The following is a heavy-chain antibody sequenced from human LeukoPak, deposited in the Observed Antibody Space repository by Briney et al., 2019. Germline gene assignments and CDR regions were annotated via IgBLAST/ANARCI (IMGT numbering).Heavy chain of an antibody. Sequence: ASVKVSCKVSGYTLTELSMHWVRQAPGKGLEWMGGFDPEDGETIYAQKFQGRVTMTEDTSTDTAYMELSSLRSEDTAVYYCARAQSRNVLRYFDWSATSFDYWGQGTLVTVSS. CDR3: ARAQSRNVLRYFDWSATSFDY. CDR2: FDPEDGET. V-gene: IGHV1-24*01. D-gene: IGHD3-9*01. CDR1: GYTLTELS. J-gene: IGHJ4*02.